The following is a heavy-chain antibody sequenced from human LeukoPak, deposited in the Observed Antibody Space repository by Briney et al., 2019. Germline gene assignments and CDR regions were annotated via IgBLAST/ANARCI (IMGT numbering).Heavy chain of an antibody. J-gene: IGHJ4*02. CDR1: GFTFSDYP. V-gene: IGHV3-64*02. CDR2: ISSSGGST. Sequence: GGSLRLSCAASGFTFSDYPMHWVRQAPGKGLEYVSAISSSGGSTYYADSVKGRFTISRDNSKNTVYLQVGSLRAGDMAVYYCARRGSAYDYWGQGTLVTVSS. CDR3: ARRGSAYDY. D-gene: IGHD3-10*01.